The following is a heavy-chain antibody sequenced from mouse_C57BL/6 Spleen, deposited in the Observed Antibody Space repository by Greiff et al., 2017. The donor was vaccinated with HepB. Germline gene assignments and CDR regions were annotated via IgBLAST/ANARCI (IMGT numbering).Heavy chain of an antibody. Sequence: DVKLQESGPGLVKPSQSLSLTCSVTGYSITSGYYWNWIRQFPGNKLEWMGYISYDGSNNYNPSLKNRISITRGTSKNQFFLKLNSVTTEDTATYYSAREDIYYGNSWFAYWGQGTLGTVAA. CDR1: GYSITSGYY. CDR3: AREDIYYGNSWFAY. CDR2: ISYDGSN. D-gene: IGHD2-1*01. V-gene: IGHV3-6*01. J-gene: IGHJ3*01.